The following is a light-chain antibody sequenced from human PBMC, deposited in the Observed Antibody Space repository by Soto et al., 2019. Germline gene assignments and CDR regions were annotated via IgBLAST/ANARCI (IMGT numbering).Light chain of an antibody. CDR2: FGS. V-gene: IGKV2-28*01. CDR3: MQALQSLT. J-gene: IGKJ5*01. CDR1: QSLLYNNTYNY. Sequence: EIVMTQSPLTLPFTPGEPSSISFSSSQSLLYNNTYNYLDWYVQKPGQSPQLLIYFGSNRAPGVPDRFSGSGSGTDFTLKINRVEAEDVGTYYCMQALQSLTFGQGTRLEIK.